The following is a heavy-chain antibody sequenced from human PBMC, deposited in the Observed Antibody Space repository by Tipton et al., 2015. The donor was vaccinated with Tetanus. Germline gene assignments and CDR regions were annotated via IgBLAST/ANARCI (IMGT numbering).Heavy chain of an antibody. J-gene: IGHJ4*02. D-gene: IGHD3-3*01. V-gene: IGHV4-59*08. CDR2: IYHSGST. CDR1: GGSISAYY. Sequence: TLSLTCSVSGGSISAYYWSWIRQSPGRGLEWIGQIYHSGSTDYNPALKSRVTISVDTSKNQFSLNLNSMAAADTGVYYCARHQSGYFTPFDYWGQGNLVTVSS. CDR3: ARHQSGYFTPFDY.